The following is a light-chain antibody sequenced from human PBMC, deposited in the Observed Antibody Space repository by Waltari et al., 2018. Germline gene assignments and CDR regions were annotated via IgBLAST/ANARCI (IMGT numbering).Light chain of an antibody. J-gene: IGKJ1*01. V-gene: IGKV1-39*01. CDR1: QFVSSY. Sequence: DIQMTQSPSSLSASIEDRVTISCRASQFVSSYLNWFQQKPGKAPKLLIYATASLQSGVPSRFSGAGAGTDFTLTISSLQPDDFATYYCQQYGSSLWTFGKGTKVEIK. CDR2: ATA. CDR3: QQYGSSLWT.